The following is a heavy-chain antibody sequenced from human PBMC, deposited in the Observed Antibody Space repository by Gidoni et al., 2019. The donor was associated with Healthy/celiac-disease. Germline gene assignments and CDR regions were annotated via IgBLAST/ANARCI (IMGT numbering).Heavy chain of an antibody. CDR2: ISSSSSYI. CDR1: GFTFSSYS. Sequence: EVQLVESGGGLVKPGGSLRLSCAASGFTFSSYSMNWVRQAPGKGLEWVSSISSSSSYIYYADSVKGRFTISRDNAKNSLYLQMNSLRAEDTAVYYCARVTLLDDYYDSSGYYLWGQGTLVTVSS. CDR3: ARVTLLDDYYDSSGYYL. D-gene: IGHD3-22*01. V-gene: IGHV3-21*01. J-gene: IGHJ4*02.